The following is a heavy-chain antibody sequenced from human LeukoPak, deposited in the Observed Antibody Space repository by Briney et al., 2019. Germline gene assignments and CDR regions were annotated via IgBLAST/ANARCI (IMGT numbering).Heavy chain of an antibody. V-gene: IGHV4-61*01. CDR2: IYYSGST. D-gene: IGHD3-22*01. CDR1: GGSVSSGSYY. J-gene: IGHJ4*02. Sequence: PSETLSLTCTVSGGSVSSGSYYWSWIRQPPGKGLEWIGYIYYSGSTNYNPSLKSRVTISVDTSKKQFSLKLSSVTAADTAVYYCARDPASGSGYYYVGDYRGQGTLVTVSS. CDR3: ARDPASGSGYYYVGDY.